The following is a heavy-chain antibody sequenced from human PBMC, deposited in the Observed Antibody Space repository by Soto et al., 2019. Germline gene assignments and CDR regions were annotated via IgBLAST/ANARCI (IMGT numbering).Heavy chain of an antibody. J-gene: IGHJ6*02. CDR2: ISYDGSNK. V-gene: IGHV3-30*03. Sequence: GESLSISCAASWFTFVSYGIHWVRQAPGKGLEWVAVISYDGSNKYYADSVKGRFTISRDNSKNTLYLQLNSLRAEDTAVYYCARGNYHDCYGMAVWGQGTTVTVSS. CDR3: ARGNYHDCYGMAV. CDR1: WFTFVSYG. D-gene: IGHD1-7*01.